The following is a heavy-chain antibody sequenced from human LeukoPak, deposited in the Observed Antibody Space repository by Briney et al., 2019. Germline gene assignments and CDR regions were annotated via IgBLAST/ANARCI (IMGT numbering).Heavy chain of an antibody. Sequence: SQTLSLTCTVSGASIGSGDSIRSGDYYWTWIRQPPGKALEWIGYVYYSGRAYYNPSLKSRLTISLDSSKNQLSLSLTSVTATDTAVHYCARDFPPGDHWGQGTLVTVSS. CDR2: VYYSGRA. D-gene: IGHD2/OR15-2a*01. CDR3: ARDFPPGDH. V-gene: IGHV4-30-4*01. CDR1: GASIGSGDSIRSGDYY. J-gene: IGHJ4*02.